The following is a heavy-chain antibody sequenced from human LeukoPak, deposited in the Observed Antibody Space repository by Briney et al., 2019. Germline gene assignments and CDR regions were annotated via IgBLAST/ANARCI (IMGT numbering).Heavy chain of an antibody. Sequence: SETLSLTCAVSGGSISSGGYSWSWIRQPPGKGLEWIGYIYHSGSTYYNPPLKSRVTISVDRSKNQFSLKLSSVTAADTAVYYCARDSGYSSGWYSYYYMDVWGKGTTVTVSS. CDR2: IYHSGST. CDR1: GGSISSGGYS. D-gene: IGHD6-19*01. V-gene: IGHV4-30-2*01. CDR3: ARDSGYSSGWYSYYYMDV. J-gene: IGHJ6*03.